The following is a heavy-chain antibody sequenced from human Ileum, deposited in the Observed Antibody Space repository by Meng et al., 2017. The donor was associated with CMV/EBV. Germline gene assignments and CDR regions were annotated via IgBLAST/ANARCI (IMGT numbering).Heavy chain of an antibody. CDR3: ARVHCSSTSCYNGMDV. Sequence: SETLSLTCTVSGGSISSYYWSWIRQPPGKGLGWIGYIYYSGSTNYNPSLKSRVTISVDTSKNQFSLKLSSVTAADTAVYYCARVHCSSTSCYNGMDVWGQGTTVTVSS. CDR2: IYYSGST. D-gene: IGHD2-2*02. V-gene: IGHV4-59*01. J-gene: IGHJ6*02. CDR1: GGSISSYY.